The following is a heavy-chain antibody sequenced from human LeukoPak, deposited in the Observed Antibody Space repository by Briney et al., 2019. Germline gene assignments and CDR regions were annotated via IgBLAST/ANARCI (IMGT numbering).Heavy chain of an antibody. V-gene: IGHV5-51*01. CDR2: IYPGDSDT. CDR3: ARTLRVVVAATSTTGYYMDV. J-gene: IGHJ6*03. D-gene: IGHD2-15*01. Sequence: GESLKISCKGSGYSFTSYWIGWVRQMPGKGLEWMGIIYPGDSDTRYSPSFQGQVTISADKSISTAYLQWSSLKASDTAMYYCARTLRVVVAATSTTGYYMDVWGKGTTVTVSS. CDR1: GYSFTSYW.